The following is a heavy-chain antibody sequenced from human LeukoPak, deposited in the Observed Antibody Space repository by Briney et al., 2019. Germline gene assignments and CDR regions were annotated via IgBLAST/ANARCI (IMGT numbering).Heavy chain of an antibody. CDR1: GYSFTSYW. J-gene: IGHJ5*02. Sequence: GESLKISCRGSGYSFTSYWIGWVRQMPGKGLEWMGIIYPGDSDTRYSPSFQGQVTISADKSISTAYLQWSSLKASDTAMYYCARRYYGSGSYYNWFDPWGQGTLVTVSS. CDR3: ARRYYGSGSYYNWFDP. D-gene: IGHD3-10*01. CDR2: IYPGDSDT. V-gene: IGHV5-51*01.